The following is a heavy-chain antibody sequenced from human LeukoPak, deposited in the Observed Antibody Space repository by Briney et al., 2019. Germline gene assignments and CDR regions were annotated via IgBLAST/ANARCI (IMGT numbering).Heavy chain of an antibody. Sequence: GGSLRLSCAASGFTFSSYAMSWVRQAPGKGLEWVSVISPSGGSTYYAASVKGRFTISRDNSKNTLYLQMNSLRAEDTAVYYCAKGGCSGNSCYLDKWFDPWGQGTLVTVSS. D-gene: IGHD2-2*01. CDR3: AKGGCSGNSCYLDKWFDP. V-gene: IGHV3-23*01. J-gene: IGHJ5*02. CDR1: GFTFSSYA. CDR2: ISPSGGST.